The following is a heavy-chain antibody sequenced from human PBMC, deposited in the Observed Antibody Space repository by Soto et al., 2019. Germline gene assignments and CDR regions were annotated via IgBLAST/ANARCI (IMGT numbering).Heavy chain of an antibody. CDR2: IIPIFGTA. D-gene: IGHD6-13*01. V-gene: IGHV1-69*01. CDR3: ASNPGIAAPAPYGMDV. J-gene: IGHJ6*02. CDR1: GGTFSSYA. Sequence: QVQLVQSGAEVKKPGSSVKVSCKASGGTFSSYAISWVRQAPGQGLEWMGGIIPIFGTANYAQKFQGRVTITADESTSTAYMALSSLRSEDTAVYYCASNPGIAAPAPYGMDVWGQGTTVTVSS.